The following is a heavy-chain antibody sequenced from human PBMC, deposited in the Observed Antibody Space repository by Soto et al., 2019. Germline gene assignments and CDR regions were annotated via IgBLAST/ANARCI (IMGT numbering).Heavy chain of an antibody. J-gene: IGHJ3*02. D-gene: IGHD2-8*01. Sequence: SETLSLICTVSGGSISSYYWSWIRQPPGKGLEWIGYIYYSGSTNYNPSLKSRVTISVDTSKNQFSLKLSSVTAADTAVYYCASLYEPGDAFDIWGQGTMVTVSS. CDR2: IYYSGST. V-gene: IGHV4-59*01. CDR3: ASLYEPGDAFDI. CDR1: GGSISSYY.